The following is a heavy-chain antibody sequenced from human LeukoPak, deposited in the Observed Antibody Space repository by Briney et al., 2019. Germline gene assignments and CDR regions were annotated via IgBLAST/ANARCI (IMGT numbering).Heavy chain of an antibody. D-gene: IGHD3-22*01. CDR3: GRDGDSSGYFYFDN. CDR2: ILHDGSNK. V-gene: IGHV3-30-3*01. CDR1: GFTFSSYA. J-gene: IGHJ4*02. Sequence: GGSLRLSCAASGFTFSSYAMHWGRQARGKGLEGVAGILHDGSNKYYADSVKGRFTISRDNSKNTLSLQMNSLRAHDPAVYSCGRDGDSSGYFYFDNWGQGTLVTVSS.